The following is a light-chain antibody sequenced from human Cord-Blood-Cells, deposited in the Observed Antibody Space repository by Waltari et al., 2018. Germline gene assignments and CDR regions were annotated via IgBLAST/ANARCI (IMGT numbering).Light chain of an antibody. J-gene: IGKJ4*01. V-gene: IGKV1-33*01. CDR3: QQYDNLPLT. CDR2: DAS. CDR1: QEISNY. Sequence: DIQMTQSPSSLSASVGDRVTIPCQASQEISNYLNWYQQKPGKAPKLLIYDASNLETGVPSRCSGSGSGTDFTFTISSLQPEDIATYYCQQYDNLPLTFGGGTKVEIK.